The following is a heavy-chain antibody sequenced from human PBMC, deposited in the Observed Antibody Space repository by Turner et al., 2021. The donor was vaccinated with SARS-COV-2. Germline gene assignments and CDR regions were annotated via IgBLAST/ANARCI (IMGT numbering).Heavy chain of an antibody. V-gene: IGHV4-39*01. CDR1: GGSISSSSYY. Sequence: QLQLQESGPGLVKPSETLSLTCTVSGGSISSSSYYWGWIRQPPGKGLEWIGSIYDSGSTYDNPSLKSRVTISVDTSKNQFSLKLSSVTAADTAVYYCARHWEVAAAAYLARFDPWGQGTLVTVSS. CDR3: ARHWEVAAAAYLARFDP. CDR2: IYDSGST. D-gene: IGHD6-13*01. J-gene: IGHJ5*02.